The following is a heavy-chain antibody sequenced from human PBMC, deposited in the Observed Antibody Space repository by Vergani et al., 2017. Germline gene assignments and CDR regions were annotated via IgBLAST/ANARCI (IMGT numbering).Heavy chain of an antibody. V-gene: IGHV3-74*01. CDR2: INSDGSST. D-gene: IGHD3-10*01. Sequence: EVQLVESGGGLVQPGGSLRLSCAASGFTFSSYWMHWVRQAPGKGLVWVSRINSDGSSTSYADSVKGRFTISRDNAKNTLYLQMDSLSSEDTAVYYCATDGSDYYYGMDVWGQGTTVTVSS. J-gene: IGHJ6*02. CDR1: GFTFSSYW. CDR3: ATDGSDYYYGMDV.